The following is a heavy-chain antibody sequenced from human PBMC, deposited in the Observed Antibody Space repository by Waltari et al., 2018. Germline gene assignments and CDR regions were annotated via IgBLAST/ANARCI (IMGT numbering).Heavy chain of an antibody. Sequence: QVQLVQSGAEVQKPGASVKVSCKASGYPFPGYYMHWVPQAPGKGLEWMGRINPNSGGTNYAQKFQGRVTMTRDTSISTAYMELSRLRSDDTAVYYCARDRALVVIARGGYFDYWGQGTLVTVSS. CDR1: GYPFPGYY. CDR2: INPNSGGT. CDR3: ARDRALVVIARGGYFDY. V-gene: IGHV1-2*06. D-gene: IGHD2-21*01. J-gene: IGHJ4*02.